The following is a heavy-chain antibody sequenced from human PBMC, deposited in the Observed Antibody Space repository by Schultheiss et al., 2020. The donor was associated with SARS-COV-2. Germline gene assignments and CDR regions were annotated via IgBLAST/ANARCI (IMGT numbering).Heavy chain of an antibody. V-gene: IGHV3-11*03. CDR1: GFTFSSYA. Sequence: GGSLRLSCAASGFTFSSYAMSWVRQAPGKGLEWVSYISSSSSYTNYADSVKGRFTISRDNAKNSLYLQMNSLRAEDTAVYYCARTRIQTNYYYYYMDVWGKGTTVTVSS. J-gene: IGHJ6*03. CDR2: ISSSSSYT. CDR3: ARTRIQTNYYYYYMDV.